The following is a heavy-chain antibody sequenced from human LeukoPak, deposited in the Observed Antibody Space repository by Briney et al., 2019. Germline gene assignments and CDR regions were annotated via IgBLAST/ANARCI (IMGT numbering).Heavy chain of an antibody. CDR2: INHSGST. V-gene: IGHV4-34*01. J-gene: IGHJ4*02. D-gene: IGHD2-15*01. Sequence: SETLSLTCAVYGGSFSGYYWSWIRQPPGKGLEWIGEINHSGSTNYNPSLKSRVTISVDTSKNQFSLKLSSVTAADTAVYYCARGSGSGTDYWGQGILVTVSS. CDR3: ARGSGSGTDY. CDR1: GGSFSGYY.